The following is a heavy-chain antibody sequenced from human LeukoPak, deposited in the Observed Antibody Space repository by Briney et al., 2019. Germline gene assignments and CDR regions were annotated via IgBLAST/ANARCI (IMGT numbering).Heavy chain of an antibody. CDR3: TRGPTLDFDY. Sequence: GGSLRLSCAASGFTFSDSAIHWVRQASGKGLEWVGRIRSRANNYATAYAASVKGRFTISRDDSKSTTYLQMNSLKTEDTAVYYCTRGPTLDFDYWGQGTLVTVSS. CDR1: GFTFSDSA. CDR2: IRSRANNYAT. J-gene: IGHJ4*02. V-gene: IGHV3-73*01. D-gene: IGHD4-23*01.